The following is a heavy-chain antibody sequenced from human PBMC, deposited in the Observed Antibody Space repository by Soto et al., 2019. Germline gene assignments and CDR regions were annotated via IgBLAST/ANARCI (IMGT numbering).Heavy chain of an antibody. Sequence: QMQLVQSGPEVKKPGTSVKVSCKASGFTFTSSAVQRVRQARGQRLEWIGWIVVGSGNTNYEQKFQERVTITRDMSTRNAYMELSSLRSEDTAVYYGAADSAPDIVDYYYYGMDVWGQGTTVTVAS. D-gene: IGHD5-12*01. CDR2: IVVGSGNT. V-gene: IGHV1-58*01. CDR3: AADSAPDIVDYYYYGMDV. J-gene: IGHJ6*02. CDR1: GFTFTSSA.